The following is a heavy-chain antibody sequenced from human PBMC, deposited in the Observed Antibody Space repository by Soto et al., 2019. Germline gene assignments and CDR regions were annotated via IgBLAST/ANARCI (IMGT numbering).Heavy chain of an antibody. J-gene: IGHJ6*01. CDR2: IDSTATGT. Sequence: GGSLRLSCAASGFTFSSYAMSWVRQAPGKGLEWVSAIDSTATGTFYADSVKGRFTISRDNSKNTLYLQMHSLRAEDTAIYYCATVNGTTYYYYYYPMDVWGHGTTVTVSS. V-gene: IGHV3-23*05. D-gene: IGHD1-20*01. CDR1: GFTFSSYA. CDR3: ATVNGTTYYYYYYPMDV.